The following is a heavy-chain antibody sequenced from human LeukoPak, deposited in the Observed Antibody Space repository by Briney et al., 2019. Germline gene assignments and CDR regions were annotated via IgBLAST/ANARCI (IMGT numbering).Heavy chain of an antibody. CDR2: IYYSGST. CDR3: ARGLTPYYDFWSGYYSTPHYYYYYMDV. CDR1: GGSISSYY. D-gene: IGHD3-3*01. V-gene: IGHV4-59*01. J-gene: IGHJ6*03. Sequence: PSETLSLTCTVSGGSISSYYWSWIRQPPGKGLEWIGYIYYSGSTNYNPSLKSRVTISVGTSKNQFSLKLSSVTAADTAVYYCARGLTPYYDFWSGYYSTPHYYYYYMDVWGKGTTVTVSS.